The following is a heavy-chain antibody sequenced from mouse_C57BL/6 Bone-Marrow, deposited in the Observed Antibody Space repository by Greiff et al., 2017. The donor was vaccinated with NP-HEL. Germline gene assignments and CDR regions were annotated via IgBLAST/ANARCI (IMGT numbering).Heavy chain of an antibody. CDR1: GYTFTSYW. J-gene: IGHJ2*01. V-gene: IGHV1-59*01. Sequence: VQLQQPGAELVRPGTSVKLSCKASGYTFTSYWMHWVKQRPGQGLEWIGVIDPSDSYTNYNQKFKGKATLTVDTSSSTAYMQLSSLTSEDSAVYYCARRTGSGKGYYFDYWGQGTTLTVSS. CDR2: IDPSDSYT. D-gene: IGHD2-2*01. CDR3: ARRTGSGKGYYFDY.